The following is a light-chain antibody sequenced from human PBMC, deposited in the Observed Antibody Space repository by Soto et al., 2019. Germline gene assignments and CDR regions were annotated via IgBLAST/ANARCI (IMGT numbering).Light chain of an antibody. CDR1: QSVSSY. CDR2: VAS. J-gene: IGKJ1*01. Sequence: EMVLTQSPATLSVSPGERATLSCRASQSVSSYLAWYQQKPGQPPRLLIYVASTRAAGIPARCSGSGSGTDMTLTISSLQTADFAAYYYQQYKDRPHRFSQGTKVEIK. CDR3: QQYKDRPHR. V-gene: IGKV3-15*01.